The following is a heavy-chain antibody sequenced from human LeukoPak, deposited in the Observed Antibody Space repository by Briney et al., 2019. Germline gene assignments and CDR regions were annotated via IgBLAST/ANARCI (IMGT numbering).Heavy chain of an antibody. CDR1: VHSYTPYY. V-gene: IGHV1-2*02. Sequence: ASVSDCFTPSVHSYTPYYIHGVRQAPGQGLEWMGWMNAKSPGTKYAQRCQGRVTMTRDTSISTAYMELSSLTSDVSDVYYCARGAAQAYYTDVWGIGTTVTVSS. J-gene: IGHJ6*03. CDR2: MNAKSPGT. CDR3: ARGAAQAYYTDV.